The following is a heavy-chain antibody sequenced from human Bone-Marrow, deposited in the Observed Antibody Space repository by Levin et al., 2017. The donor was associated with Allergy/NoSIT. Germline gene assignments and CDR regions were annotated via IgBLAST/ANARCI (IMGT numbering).Heavy chain of an antibody. D-gene: IGHD5-24*01. CDR1: GFTFSSYA. V-gene: IGHV3-30-3*01. CDR3: ARNGERWLHIGFDY. CDR2: ISYDGSNK. J-gene: IGHJ4*02. Sequence: GESLKISCAASGFTFSSYAMHWVRQAPGKGLEWVAVISYDGSNKYYADSVKGRFTISRDNSKNTLYLQMNSLRAEDTAVYYCARNGERWLHIGFDYWGQGTLVTVSS.